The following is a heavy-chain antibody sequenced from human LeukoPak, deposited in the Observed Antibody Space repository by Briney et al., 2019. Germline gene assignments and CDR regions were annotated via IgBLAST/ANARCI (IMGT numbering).Heavy chain of an antibody. CDR2: INPNSGGT. V-gene: IGHV1-2*02. Sequence: GASVKVSCKASGYTFTGYYIHWVRQAPGQGLEWMGWINPNSGGTNSAQKFQGRVTMTRDTSTSTAYMELSSLRSDDTAVYYCARYMGSSWYFDYWGQGTLVTVSS. J-gene: IGHJ4*02. D-gene: IGHD6-13*01. CDR1: GYTFTGYY. CDR3: ARYMGSSWYFDY.